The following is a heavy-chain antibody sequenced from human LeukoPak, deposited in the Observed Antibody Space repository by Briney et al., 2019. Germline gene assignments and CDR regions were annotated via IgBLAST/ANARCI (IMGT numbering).Heavy chain of an antibody. CDR1: GYSISSGYY. CDR2: IYQSGST. J-gene: IGHJ4*02. CDR3: ARSQEWDYYDSSGYYIDY. D-gene: IGHD3-22*01. Sequence: SETLSLTCAVSGYSISSGYYWGWTWPPPGKGLEWIGSIYQSGSTYYNPPVKRLVPISIDMSKNPLSLNLRSVTAAAAAVYYCARSQEWDYYDSSGYYIDYWGQGTLVTVSS. V-gene: IGHV4-38-2*01.